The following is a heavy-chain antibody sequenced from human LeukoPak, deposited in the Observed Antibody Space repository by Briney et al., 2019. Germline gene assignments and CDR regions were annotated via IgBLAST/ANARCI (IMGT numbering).Heavy chain of an antibody. J-gene: IGHJ4*02. CDR2: ISDSGGST. Sequence: GGSLRLSCAASGFTFSSYAMSWVRQAPGKGLEWVSTISDSGGSTYYADSLKGRFTISRDNSKNTLYLQMNSLRAEDTAVYYCARGPSGYHNTGGQGTLVTVSS. CDR1: GFTFSSYA. V-gene: IGHV3-23*01. D-gene: IGHD5-12*01. CDR3: ARGPSGYHNT.